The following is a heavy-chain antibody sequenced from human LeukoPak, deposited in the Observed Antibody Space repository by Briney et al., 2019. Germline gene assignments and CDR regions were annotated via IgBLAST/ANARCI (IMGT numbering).Heavy chain of an antibody. CDR2: IYHSGST. CDR1: GGSISSGGYS. Sequence: SQTLSLTCAVSGGSISSGGYSWSWIRQPPGKGLEWIGYIYHSGSTYYNPSLKSRVTISVDRSKNQFSLKLSSVTAADAAVYYCARVAISRNDAFDIWGQGTMVTVSS. CDR3: ARVAISRNDAFDI. D-gene: IGHD1-14*01. J-gene: IGHJ3*02. V-gene: IGHV4-30-2*01.